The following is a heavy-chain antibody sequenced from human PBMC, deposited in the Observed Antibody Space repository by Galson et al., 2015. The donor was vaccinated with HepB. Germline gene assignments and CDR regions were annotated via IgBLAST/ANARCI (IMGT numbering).Heavy chain of an antibody. CDR2: ISSSSNTT. J-gene: IGHJ6*02. D-gene: IGHD3-10*01. Sequence: SLRLSCAASGFNFSSYSINWVRQAQGKGLQWISYISSSSNTTYYADSVKGRFTISRDNAKNSVYLQMNSLRAGDTAVYYCARDRGGSGSYLSYYYDMDVWGQGTAVTVSS. V-gene: IGHV3-48*04. CDR3: ARDRGGSGSYLSYYYDMDV. CDR1: GFNFSSYS.